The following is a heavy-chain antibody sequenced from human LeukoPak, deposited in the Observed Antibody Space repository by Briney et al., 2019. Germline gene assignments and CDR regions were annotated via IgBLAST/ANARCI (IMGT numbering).Heavy chain of an antibody. Sequence: PSQTLSLTCTVSGGSLTSGYYYWNWIRQPPGKGLEWLGYIYYSGSTNYNPSLKSRVTISVDTSKNQFSLKLSSVTAADTAVYYCARVSYDYVWGSYRYGYYFDYWGQGTLVTVCS. D-gene: IGHD3-16*02. CDR1: GGSLTSGYYY. V-gene: IGHV4-61*01. J-gene: IGHJ4*02. CDR2: IYYSGST. CDR3: ARVSYDYVWGSYRYGYYFDY.